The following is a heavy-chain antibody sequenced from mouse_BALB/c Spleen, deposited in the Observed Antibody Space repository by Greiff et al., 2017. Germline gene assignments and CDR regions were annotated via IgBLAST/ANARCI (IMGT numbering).Heavy chain of an antibody. CDR3: ARRVPFAY. Sequence: EVKLVESGGGLVQPGGSLKLSCAASGFTFSSYTMSWVRQTPEKRLEWVAYISNGGGSTYYPDTVKGRFTISRDNAKNTLYLQMSSLKSEDTAMYYCARRVPFAYWGQGNLVTVSA. CDR2: ISNGGGST. J-gene: IGHJ3*01. CDR1: GFTFSSYT. V-gene: IGHV5-12-2*01. D-gene: IGHD2-14*01.